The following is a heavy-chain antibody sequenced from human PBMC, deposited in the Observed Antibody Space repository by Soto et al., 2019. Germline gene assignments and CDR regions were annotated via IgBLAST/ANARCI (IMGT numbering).Heavy chain of an antibody. Sequence: GASVKVSCKASGYTFTGYYMHWVRQAPGQGLEWMGWINPNSGGTNYAQKFQGWVTMTRDTSISTAYMELSRLRSDDTAVYYCARDLRGYDILTGRYYYYGMDVWGQGTTVTVSS. D-gene: IGHD3-9*01. J-gene: IGHJ6*02. CDR1: GYTFTGYY. V-gene: IGHV1-2*04. CDR2: INPNSGGT. CDR3: ARDLRGYDILTGRYYYYGMDV.